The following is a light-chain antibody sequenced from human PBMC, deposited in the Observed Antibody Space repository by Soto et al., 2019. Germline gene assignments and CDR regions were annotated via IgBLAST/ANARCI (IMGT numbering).Light chain of an antibody. CDR1: QSIGRF. CDR3: QQSYSTPWT. V-gene: IGKV1-5*01. J-gene: IGKJ1*01. Sequence: DIQMTQSPSTLSASVGDRVTITCRASQSIGRFLAWYQHQPGKAPKLLIYDASTLESGVPSRFSGTGSGTEFTFSISSLQPEDFATYYCQQSYSTPWTFGQGTKVEIK. CDR2: DAS.